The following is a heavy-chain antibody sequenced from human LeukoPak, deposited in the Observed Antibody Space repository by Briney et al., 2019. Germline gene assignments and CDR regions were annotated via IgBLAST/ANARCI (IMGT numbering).Heavy chain of an antibody. Sequence: GASVKVSCKASGYTFTSYGISWVRQAPGQGLEWMGWISAYNGNTNYAQKLQGRVTMTTDTSTSTAYMELRSLRSDDTAVYYCAREDDYSNYGVVNYYYGMDVWGQGTTVTVSS. CDR3: AREDDYSNYGVVNYYYGMDV. J-gene: IGHJ6*02. CDR1: GYTFTSYG. V-gene: IGHV1-18*01. CDR2: ISAYNGNT. D-gene: IGHD4-11*01.